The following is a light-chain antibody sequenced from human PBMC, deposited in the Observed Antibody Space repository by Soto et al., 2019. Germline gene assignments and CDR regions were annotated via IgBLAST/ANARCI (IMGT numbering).Light chain of an antibody. CDR2: ANT. J-gene: IGLJ2*01. CDR3: QSFDSSLSGFVA. Sequence: QSVLTQPPSVSGAPGQRVTISCTGTGSNIGAGYDIHWYQQFPGTAPKLLIYANTHRPSGVPDRFSGFKSGTSASLAISGLQAEDEADYYCQSFDSSLSGFVAFGGGIKLTVL. CDR1: GSNIGAGYD. V-gene: IGLV1-40*01.